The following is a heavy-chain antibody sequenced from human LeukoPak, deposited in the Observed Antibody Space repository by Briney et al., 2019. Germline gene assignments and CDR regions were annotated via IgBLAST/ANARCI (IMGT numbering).Heavy chain of an antibody. CDR1: GGSINFYY. D-gene: IGHD6-13*01. CDR3: ARGIADPYSFDS. CDR2: IYSTGST. V-gene: IGHV4-4*07. J-gene: IGHJ4*02. Sequence: SETLSLTCTVSGGSINFYYWNWIRHPAGKGLEWIERIYSTGSTNYSPSLKSPVTMSVDKSKNQFSLNLSSVTAADTAVYYCARGIADPYSFDSWGQGILVTVSS.